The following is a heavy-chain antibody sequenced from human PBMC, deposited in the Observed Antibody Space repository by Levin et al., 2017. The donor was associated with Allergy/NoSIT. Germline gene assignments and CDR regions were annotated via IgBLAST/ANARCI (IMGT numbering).Heavy chain of an antibody. CDR3: ARRITMVRGEYWFDP. CDR2: IYYSGST. V-gene: IGHV4-59*01. CDR1: GGSISSSY. J-gene: IGHJ5*02. D-gene: IGHD3-10*01. Sequence: SQTLSLTCTVSGGSISSSYWSWIRPPPGKGLEWIGYIYYSGSTNYNPSLKSRVTISVDTSKNQFSLKLSSVTAADTAVYYCARRITMVRGEYWFDPWGQGTLVTVSS.